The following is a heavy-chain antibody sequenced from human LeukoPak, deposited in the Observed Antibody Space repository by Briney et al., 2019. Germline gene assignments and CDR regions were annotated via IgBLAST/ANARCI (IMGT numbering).Heavy chain of an antibody. V-gene: IGHV1-69*13. J-gene: IGHJ5*02. Sequence: GASVKVSCKASGGTFSSYAISWVRQAPGQGLEWMGGIIPIFGTANYAQKFQGRVTITADESTSTAYMELSSLRSEDTAVYYCATDRASWSFDPWGQGTLVTVSS. CDR1: GGTFSSYA. CDR2: IIPIFGTA. D-gene: IGHD2-15*01. CDR3: ATDRASWSFDP.